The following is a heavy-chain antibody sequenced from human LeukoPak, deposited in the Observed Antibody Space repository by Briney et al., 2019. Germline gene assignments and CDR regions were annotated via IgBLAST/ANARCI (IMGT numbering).Heavy chain of an antibody. D-gene: IGHD4-17*01. V-gene: IGHV3-21*01. J-gene: IGHJ3*02. CDR3: ARDHNRDYGDHDAFDI. Sequence: GGSLRLSCAASGFTFSSHSMNWVRQAPGKGLEWVSSISSSSSYIYYADSVKGRFTISRDNAKNSLYLQMNSLRAEDTAVYYCARDHNRDYGDHDAFDIWGQGTMVTVSS. CDR1: GFTFSSHS. CDR2: ISSSSSYI.